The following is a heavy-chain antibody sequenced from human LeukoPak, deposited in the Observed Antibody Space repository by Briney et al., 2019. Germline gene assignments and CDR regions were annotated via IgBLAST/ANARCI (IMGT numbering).Heavy chain of an antibody. V-gene: IGHV1-2*06. CDR3: ARGGYPYVFNI. D-gene: IGHD3-22*01. CDR2: INPNSGGT. J-gene: IGHJ3*02. CDR1: GYTFTSYD. Sequence: AASVKVSCKASGYTFTSYDINWVRQATGQGLEWMGRINPNSGGTNYAQKFQGRVTMARDTSISTAYMELSRLRSDDTAVYYCARGGYPYVFNIWGKGKMVPVS.